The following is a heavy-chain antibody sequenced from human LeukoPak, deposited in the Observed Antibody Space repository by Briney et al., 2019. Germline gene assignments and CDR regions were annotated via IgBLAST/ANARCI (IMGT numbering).Heavy chain of an antibody. V-gene: IGHV3-48*02. J-gene: IGHJ4*02. Sequence: GGSLRFSCAAPGFTFSSYSMTWVRQAPGKGLEWVSYISSSSSTIYYADSVKGRFTISRDNAKNSLSLQMNSLRDEDTAVYYCARDRDPYYYDSSGYYPKLLFDYWGQGTLVTVSS. CDR1: GFTFSSYS. CDR3: ARDRDPYYYDSSGYYPKLLFDY. CDR2: ISSSSSTI. D-gene: IGHD3-22*01.